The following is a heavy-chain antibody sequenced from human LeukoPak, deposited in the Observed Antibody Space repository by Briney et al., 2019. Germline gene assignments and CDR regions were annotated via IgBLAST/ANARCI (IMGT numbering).Heavy chain of an antibody. V-gene: IGHV3-73*01. CDR3: TRWGIGDTYYYYYGMDV. CDR1: GFTFSGSA. J-gene: IGHJ6*02. CDR2: TRSKANSYAT. Sequence: GGSLRLSCAASGFTFSGSAMHWVRQASGKGLEWVGRTRSKANSYATAYAASVKGRFTISRDDSKNTAYLQMNSLKTEDTAVYYCTRWGIGDTYYYYYGMDVWGQGTTVTVSS. D-gene: IGHD3-10*01.